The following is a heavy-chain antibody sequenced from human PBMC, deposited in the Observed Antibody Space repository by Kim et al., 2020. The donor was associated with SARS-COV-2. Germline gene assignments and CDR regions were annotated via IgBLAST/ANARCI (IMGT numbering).Heavy chain of an antibody. CDR3: ARLVRELRYFDWRNPNQRWDY. Sequence: SETLSLTCAVYGGSFSGYYWSWIRQPPGKGLEWIGEINHSGSTNYNPSLKSRVTISVDTSKNQFSLKLSSVTAADTAVYYCARLVRELRYFDWRNPNQRWDYWGQGTLVTVSS. CDR2: INHSGST. CDR1: GGSFSGYY. J-gene: IGHJ4*02. D-gene: IGHD3-9*01. V-gene: IGHV4-34*01.